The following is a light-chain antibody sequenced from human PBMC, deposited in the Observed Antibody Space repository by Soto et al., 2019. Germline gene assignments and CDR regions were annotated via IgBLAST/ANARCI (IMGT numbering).Light chain of an antibody. Sequence: DFQMTQSPASLSASVGDRVTITCQASQDISDYLNWYQQKPGAAPKLLIHDATNLQAGVPSRFSGSGSGTEFTFTISSLEPVYVTTYYCQRSNNFPFTSVGGTKLDMK. V-gene: IGKV1-33*01. CDR2: DAT. CDR1: QDISDY. J-gene: IGKJ4*02. CDR3: QRSNNFPFT.